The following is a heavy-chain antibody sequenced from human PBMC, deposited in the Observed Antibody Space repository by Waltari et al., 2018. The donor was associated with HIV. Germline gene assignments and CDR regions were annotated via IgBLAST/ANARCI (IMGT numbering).Heavy chain of an antibody. J-gene: IGHJ6*02. Sequence: QVQLVASGGGLVQPGRSLRLSRAASGFTFSAYALHWVRQPPGKGLQWVALITYDGINEYYAASVKGRFSISRDNSNNTRFLQMNSLRAEDTAVYYCARAVSSGWQYYYGMDVWGQGTTVTVSS. CDR3: ARAVSSGWQYYYGMDV. V-gene: IGHV3-30*01. CDR2: ITYDGINE. CDR1: GFTFSAYA. D-gene: IGHD6-19*01.